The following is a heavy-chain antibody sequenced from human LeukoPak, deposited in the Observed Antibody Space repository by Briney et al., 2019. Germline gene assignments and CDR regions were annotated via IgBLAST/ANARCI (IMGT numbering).Heavy chain of an antibody. J-gene: IGHJ4*02. V-gene: IGHV3-30-3*01. CDR1: GFTFSDYY. D-gene: IGHD2-2*01. CDR3: ARDPTAGVPAAILDY. Sequence: PGGSLRLSCVASGFTFSDYYVYWIRQAPGKGPEWVAGISYDGSNKYYADSVKGRLTISRDNSKNTLYLQMNSLRDEDTAVYYCARDPTAGVPAAILDYWGQGTLVTVSS. CDR2: ISYDGSNK.